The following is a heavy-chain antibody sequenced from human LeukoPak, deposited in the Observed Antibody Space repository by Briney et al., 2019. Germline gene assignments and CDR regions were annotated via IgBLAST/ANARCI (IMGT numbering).Heavy chain of an antibody. J-gene: IGHJ4*02. CDR2: IYYSGST. Sequence: KPSETLSLTCTVSGGSISSYYWSWIRQPPGKGLEWTGYIYYSGSTNYNPSLKSRVTISVDTSKNQFSLKLSSVTAADTAVYYCARVGLRLGELSFGDFDYWGQGTLVTVSS. D-gene: IGHD3-16*02. CDR3: ARVGLRLGELSFGDFDY. V-gene: IGHV4-59*01. CDR1: GGSISSYY.